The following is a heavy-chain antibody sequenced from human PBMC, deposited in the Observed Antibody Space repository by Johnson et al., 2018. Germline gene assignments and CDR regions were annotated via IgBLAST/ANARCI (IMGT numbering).Heavy chain of an antibody. CDR2: LDRGGSDT. V-gene: IGHV3-20*04. J-gene: IGHJ6*02. CDR1: GFSFDDYG. CDR3: ARRFGNGMLKGMDV. Sequence: VQLVQSGGSVVRPGGSLRLSCVVYGFSFDDYGMTWVRQAPGKGLVWVSRLDRGGSDTAYADSVKGRFTISRDNAKNTLFLQMNSLRTEDTAVYYCARRFGNGMLKGMDVWGQGTTVTVSS. D-gene: IGHD3-10*01.